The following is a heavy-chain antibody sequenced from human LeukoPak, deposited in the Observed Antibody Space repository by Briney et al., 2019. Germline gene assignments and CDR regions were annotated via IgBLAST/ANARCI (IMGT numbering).Heavy chain of an antibody. CDR3: AKDRTTIVVVGYFQH. CDR2: ISGSGGST. J-gene: IGHJ1*01. CDR1: GFTFRSYA. V-gene: IGHV3-23*01. Sequence: GGSLRLSCAASGFTFRSYAMSWVRQAPGKGLEWVSAISGSGGSTYYADSVKGRFTISRDNSKNTLYLQMSSLRAEDTAVYYCAKDRTTIVVVGYFQHWGQGTLVTVSS. D-gene: IGHD3-22*01.